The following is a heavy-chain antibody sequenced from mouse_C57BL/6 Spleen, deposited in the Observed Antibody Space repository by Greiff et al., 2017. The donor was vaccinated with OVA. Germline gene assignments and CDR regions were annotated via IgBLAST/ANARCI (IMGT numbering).Heavy chain of an antibody. J-gene: IGHJ2*01. D-gene: IGHD2-4*01. Sequence: EVKLVESEGGLVQPGSSMKLSCTASGFTFSDYYMAWVRQVPEKGLEWVANINYDGSSTYYLDSLKSRFIISSDKAKNILYLQMSSLKSEDTATYYCARVYYDYDPYYFDYWGQGTTLTVSS. V-gene: IGHV5-16*01. CDR2: INYDGSST. CDR3: ARVYYDYDPYYFDY. CDR1: GFTFSDYY.